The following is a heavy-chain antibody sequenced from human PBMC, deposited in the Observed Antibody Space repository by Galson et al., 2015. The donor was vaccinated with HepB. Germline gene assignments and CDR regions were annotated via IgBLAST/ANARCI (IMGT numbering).Heavy chain of an antibody. D-gene: IGHD3-10*01. J-gene: IGHJ4*02. V-gene: IGHV3-33*08. CDR1: GFTFSSYG. CDR2: IWYDGSNK. CDR3: ARESGVDRIDY. Sequence: SLRLSCAASGFTFSSYGMHWVRQAPGKGLEWVAVIWYDGSNKYYADSVKGRFTISRDNSKNTLYLQMNSLRAEDTAVYYCARESGVDRIDYWGQGTLVTVSS.